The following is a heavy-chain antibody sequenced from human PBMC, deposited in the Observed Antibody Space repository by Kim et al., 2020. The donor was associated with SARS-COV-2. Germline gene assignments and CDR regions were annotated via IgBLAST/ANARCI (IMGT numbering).Heavy chain of an antibody. CDR1: GGSISSYY. CDR2: IYYSGST. V-gene: IGHV4-59*08. Sequence: SETLSLTCTVSGGSISSYYWSWIRQPPGKGLEWIGYIYYSGSTNYNPSLKSRFTISVDTSKNQFSLKLSSVTAADTAVYYCARRSRDGYNYLDYWGQGTLVTVSS. J-gene: IGHJ4*02. D-gene: IGHD5-12*01. CDR3: ARRSRDGYNYLDY.